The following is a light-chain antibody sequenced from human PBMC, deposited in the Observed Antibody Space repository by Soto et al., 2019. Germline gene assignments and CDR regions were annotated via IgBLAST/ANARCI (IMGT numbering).Light chain of an antibody. CDR2: GAS. Sequence: EVVLSQSAGTLSLSAGDSATLSCRASQIVNTFYLAWYQQKPGQPPRLFIYGASSRATGVPDRFSASGAATDFSPTIRRLEPQGSAVYYCQQFGSSGPLTFGGGTKVDIK. V-gene: IGKV3-20*01. CDR3: QQFGSSGPLT. CDR1: QIVNTFY. J-gene: IGKJ4*01.